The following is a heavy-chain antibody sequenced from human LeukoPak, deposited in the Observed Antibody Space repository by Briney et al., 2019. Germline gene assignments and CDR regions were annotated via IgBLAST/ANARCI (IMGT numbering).Heavy chain of an antibody. J-gene: IGHJ4*02. D-gene: IGHD3-10*01. V-gene: IGHV4-34*01. CDR2: INHSGST. CDR1: GGSFSGYY. Sequence: PSETLPLTCAVYGGSFSGYYWSWIRQPPGKGLEWIGEINHSGSTNHNPSLKSRVTISVDTSKNQFSLKLSSVTAADTAVYYCARSYYRGLDYWGQGTLVTVSS. CDR3: ARSYYRGLDY.